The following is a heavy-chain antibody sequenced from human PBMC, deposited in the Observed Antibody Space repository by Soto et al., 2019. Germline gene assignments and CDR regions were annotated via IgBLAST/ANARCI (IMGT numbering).Heavy chain of an antibody. CDR1: GYTFTSYG. Sequence: QVQLVQSGAEVKKPGASVKVSCKASGYTFTSYGISWVRQAPGQGLEWMGWISAYNGNTNYAQKLQGRVTMTTDTATSTAYMELRSLRSDGKDVYYCARVPLLWFGEDLLNPLHIPTDYWGQGTLVTVSS. J-gene: IGHJ4*02. CDR2: ISAYNGNT. D-gene: IGHD3-10*01. V-gene: IGHV1-18*01. CDR3: ARVPLLWFGEDLLNPLHIPTDY.